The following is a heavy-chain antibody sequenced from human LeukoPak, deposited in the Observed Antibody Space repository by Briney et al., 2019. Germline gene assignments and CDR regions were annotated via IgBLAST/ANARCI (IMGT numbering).Heavy chain of an antibody. V-gene: IGHV4-39*01. Sequence: SQTLSLTCTVSGGSISSSSYYWGWIRQPPGKGLEWIGSIYYSGSTYYNPSLKSRVTISVDTSKNQFSLKLSSVTAADTAVYYCARPYCSGGSCYLGTFDYWGQGTLVTVSS. J-gene: IGHJ4*02. CDR2: IYYSGST. CDR1: GGSISSSSYY. CDR3: ARPYCSGGSCYLGTFDY. D-gene: IGHD2-15*01.